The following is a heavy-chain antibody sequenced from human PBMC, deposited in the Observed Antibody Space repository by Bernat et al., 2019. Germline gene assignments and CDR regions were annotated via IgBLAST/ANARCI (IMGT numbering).Heavy chain of an antibody. CDR3: ARDVEVGGSFESGPTPANFDY. D-gene: IGHD1-26*01. CDR1: GYTFTSYG. V-gene: IGHV1-18*01. Sequence: QVQLVQSGAEVKKPGASVKVSCKASGYTFTSYGISWVRQAPGQGLEWMGWISAYNGNTNYAQKLQGRGNRTTDTSTSTAYMELRSLRSDDTAVYYCARDVEVGGSFESGPTPANFDYWGQGTLVTVSA. CDR2: ISAYNGNT. J-gene: IGHJ4*02.